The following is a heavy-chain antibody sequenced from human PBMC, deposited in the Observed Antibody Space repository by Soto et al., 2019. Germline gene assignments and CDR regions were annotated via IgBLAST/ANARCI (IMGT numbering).Heavy chain of an antibody. D-gene: IGHD3-10*01. Sequence: ASVKVSCKASGDTFITYDINWVRQATGQGLEWMGWMNCNSGKTAYAQKFQGRVTMTRNTSISTAYMEMNSLRIDDTAVYYCSPSGAGESFGHWGQGTLVTVSS. CDR1: GDTFITYD. CDR2: MNCNSGKT. V-gene: IGHV1-8*01. CDR3: SPSGAGESFGH. J-gene: IGHJ4*02.